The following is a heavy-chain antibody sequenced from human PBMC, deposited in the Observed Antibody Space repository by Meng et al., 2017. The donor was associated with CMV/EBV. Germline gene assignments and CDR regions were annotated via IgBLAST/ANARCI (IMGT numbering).Heavy chain of an antibody. V-gene: IGHV4-4*01. CDR3: ARSPGFWSLDY. D-gene: IGHD2-8*02. J-gene: IGHJ4*02. Sequence: LTGAVSGDSIRRNLWWSWVRQPPGKGLEWIGEISYSGDTKYNPSLQSRATISSDTTNNRFSLRLNSVTAADTGVYFCARSPGFWSLDYWGRGTLVTVSS. CDR1: GDSIRRNLW. CDR2: ISYSGDT.